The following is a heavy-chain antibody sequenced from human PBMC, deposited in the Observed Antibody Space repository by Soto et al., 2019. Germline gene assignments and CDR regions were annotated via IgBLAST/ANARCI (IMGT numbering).Heavy chain of an antibody. J-gene: IGHJ5*02. V-gene: IGHV4-31*03. CDR2: IYYSGST. Sequence: SETLSLTCTVSGGSISSGGYYWSWIRQHPGKGLEWIGYIYYSGSTYYNPSLKSRVTISVDTSKNQFSLKLSSVTAADTAVYYCARVKGGYCSSTSCSPRYNWFDPWGQGTLVTVSS. D-gene: IGHD2-2*01. CDR1: GGSISSGGYY. CDR3: ARVKGGYCSSTSCSPRYNWFDP.